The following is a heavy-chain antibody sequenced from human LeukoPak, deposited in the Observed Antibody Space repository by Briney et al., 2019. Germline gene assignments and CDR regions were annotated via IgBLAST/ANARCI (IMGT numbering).Heavy chain of an antibody. Sequence: SSETLSLTCAVYGGSFSGYYWSWIRQPPGKGLEWIGEINYSGSTNYNPSLKSRVTISVDTSKNQFSLKLSSVTAADTAVYYCASLRGSRDYWGQGTLVTVSS. D-gene: IGHD3-16*01. CDR1: GGSFSGYY. CDR2: INYSGST. V-gene: IGHV4-34*01. J-gene: IGHJ4*02. CDR3: ASLRGSRDY.